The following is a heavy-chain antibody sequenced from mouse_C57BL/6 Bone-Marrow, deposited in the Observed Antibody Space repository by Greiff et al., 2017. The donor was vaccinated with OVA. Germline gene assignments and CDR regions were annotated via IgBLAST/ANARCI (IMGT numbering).Heavy chain of an antibody. Sequence: EVQLVESGGGLVQPKGSLKLSCAASGFSFTTYAMNWVRQAPGKGLEWVARIRSKSNNYATYYADSVKDRFTISRDDSESMLYLQMNNLKTEDTAMYYCVSQTGTGYYYAMDYWGQGTSVTVSS. J-gene: IGHJ4*01. CDR3: VSQTGTGYYYAMDY. CDR2: IRSKSNNYAT. V-gene: IGHV10-1*01. D-gene: IGHD4-1*01. CDR1: GFSFTTYA.